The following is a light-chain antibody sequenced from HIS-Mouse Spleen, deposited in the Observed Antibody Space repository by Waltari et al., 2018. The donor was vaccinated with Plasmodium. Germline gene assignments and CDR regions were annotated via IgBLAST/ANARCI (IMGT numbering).Light chain of an antibody. CDR2: GAS. CDR1: QSVSSN. V-gene: IGKV3-15*01. J-gene: IGKJ3*01. Sequence: EIVMTQSPATLSVSPGERATLSCRASQSVSSNLAWYQQKPGQAPRLLIYGASTRATGIPARFSGSGSGKEFTLTISSLQSEDFAVYYCHQYNNWSFTVGPGTKVDIK. CDR3: HQYNNWSFT.